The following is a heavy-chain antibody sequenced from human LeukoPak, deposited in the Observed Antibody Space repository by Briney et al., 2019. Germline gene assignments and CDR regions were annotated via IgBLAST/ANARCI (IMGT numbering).Heavy chain of an antibody. D-gene: IGHD6-13*01. CDR2: ISGDGGST. J-gene: IGHJ6*02. CDR1: GFTFDDYA. V-gene: IGHV3-43*02. CDR3: AKGPAAGHYYYYYGMDV. Sequence: GGSLRLSCAASGFTFDDYAMHWVRQAPGKGLEWVSLISGDGGSTYYADSVKGRFTISRDNSKNSLYLQMNSLRTEDTALYYCAKGPAAGHYYYYYGMDVWGQGTTVTVSS.